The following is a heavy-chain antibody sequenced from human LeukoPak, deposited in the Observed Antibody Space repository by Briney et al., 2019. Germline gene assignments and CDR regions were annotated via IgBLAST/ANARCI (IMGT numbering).Heavy chain of an antibody. CDR1: GFTFSSYA. Sequence: GWSLRLSCAASGFTFSSYAMSWVRQAPGKGLEWVSAISGSGGSTYYADSVKGRFTISRDNSKNTLYLQMNSLRAEDTAVYYCGACSSWLLGGGYYFDYWGQGTLVTVSS. V-gene: IGHV3-23*01. CDR3: GACSSWLLGGGYYFDY. D-gene: IGHD6-13*01. J-gene: IGHJ4*02. CDR2: ISGSGGST.